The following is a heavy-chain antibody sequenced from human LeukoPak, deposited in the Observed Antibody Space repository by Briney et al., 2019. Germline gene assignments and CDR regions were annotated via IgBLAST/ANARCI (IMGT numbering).Heavy chain of an antibody. CDR2: ISSSGSTI. Sequence: PGVSLRLSCAASGFTFSDCYMSWIRQAPGKGLEWVSYISSSGSTIYYADSVKGRFTISRDNAKNSLYLQMNSLRAEDTAVYYCARDQKVQWLGLDYWGQGTLVTVSS. CDR3: ARDQKVQWLGLDY. D-gene: IGHD6-19*01. CDR1: GFTFSDCY. J-gene: IGHJ4*02. V-gene: IGHV3-11*01.